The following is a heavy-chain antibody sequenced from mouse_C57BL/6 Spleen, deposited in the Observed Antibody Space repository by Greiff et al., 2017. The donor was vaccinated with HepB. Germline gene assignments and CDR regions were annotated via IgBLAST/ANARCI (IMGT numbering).Heavy chain of an antibody. CDR3: ARDYGSSYGFAY. Sequence: VQLQQSGAELARPGASVKLSCKASGYTFTSYGISWVKQRTGQGLEWIGEIYPRSGNTYYNEKFKGKATLTADKSSSTAYMELRSLTSEDSAVYFCARDYGSSYGFAYWGQGTLVTVSA. J-gene: IGHJ3*01. V-gene: IGHV1-81*01. D-gene: IGHD1-1*01. CDR1: GYTFTSYG. CDR2: IYPRSGNT.